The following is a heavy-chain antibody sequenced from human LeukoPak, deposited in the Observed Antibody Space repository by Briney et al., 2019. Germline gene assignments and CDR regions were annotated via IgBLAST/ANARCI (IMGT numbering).Heavy chain of an antibody. V-gene: IGHV4-4*07. CDR1: GGFLSNYY. CDR2: IYSSGST. CDR3: ARAFSSSWYENFQH. D-gene: IGHD6-13*01. Sequence: SETLSLTCTVSGGFLSNYYWSWIRQPAGKGLEWIGRIYSSGSTNYKSSLKSRVTMSIDTSKNQFSLKLTSETAADTAVYYCARAFSSSWYENFQHWGQGTLVTVSS. J-gene: IGHJ1*01.